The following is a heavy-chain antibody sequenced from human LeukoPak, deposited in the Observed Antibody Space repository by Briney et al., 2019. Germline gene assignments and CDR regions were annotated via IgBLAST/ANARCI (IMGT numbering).Heavy chain of an antibody. CDR3: ARGPFHGLPIDY. D-gene: IGHD2-2*01. CDR2: IYYSGSA. CDR1: GGSISSSSYY. V-gene: IGHV4-39*07. Sequence: PSETLSLTCTVSGGSISSSSYYWGWIRQPPGKGLEWIGSIYYSGSAYYNPSLKSRVTISVDTSKNQFSLKLSSVTAADTAVYYCARGPFHGLPIDYWGQGTLVTVSS. J-gene: IGHJ4*02.